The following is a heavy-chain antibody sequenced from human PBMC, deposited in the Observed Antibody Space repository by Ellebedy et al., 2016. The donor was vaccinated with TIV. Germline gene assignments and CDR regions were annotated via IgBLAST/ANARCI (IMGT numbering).Heavy chain of an antibody. D-gene: IGHD1-26*01. CDR1: GFTFDNYD. CDR2: ISWNSGRI. CDR3: AKETYSGSYSDYYYYYMDV. J-gene: IGHJ6*03. V-gene: IGHV3-9*01. Sequence: SLKISCVASGFTFDNYDMSWVRQVPGKGLEWVSGISWNSGRIAYADSVKGRFTISRDNAKNSLYLQMDSLRAEDTALYYCAKETYSGSYSDYYYYYMDVWGKGTTVTVSS.